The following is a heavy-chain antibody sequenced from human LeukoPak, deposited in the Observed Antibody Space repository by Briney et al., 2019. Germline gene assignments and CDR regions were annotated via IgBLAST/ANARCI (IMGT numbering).Heavy chain of an antibody. J-gene: IGHJ4*02. CDR2: VYRGGGA. Sequence: GGSLRLSCAASGFTVSSSFMSWVRQVPGKGLEWVSVVYRGGGADYADSVKGRFAISTDNSKNTLYLQMNSLRAEDTAVYYCARLYSDDSGFYVYWGQGILVTVSS. D-gene: IGHD3-22*01. V-gene: IGHV3-53*01. CDR1: GFTVSSSF. CDR3: ARLYSDDSGFYVY.